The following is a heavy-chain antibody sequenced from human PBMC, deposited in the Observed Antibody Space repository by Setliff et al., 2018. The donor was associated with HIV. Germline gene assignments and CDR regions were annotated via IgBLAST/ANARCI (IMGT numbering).Heavy chain of an antibody. CDR1: GGSISNGYYY. CDR2: IYTSGST. D-gene: IGHD3-10*01. V-gene: IGHV4-61*09. CDR3: ARGGREYGVNYYYYYMDV. J-gene: IGHJ6*03. Sequence: SETLSLTCTVPGGSISNGYYYWSWIRQPAGKGLEWIGHIYTSGSTKYNPSLKSRVTISVDTSKNQFSLKLSSVTAADTAVYYCARGGREYGVNYYYYYMDVWGKGTTVTVSS.